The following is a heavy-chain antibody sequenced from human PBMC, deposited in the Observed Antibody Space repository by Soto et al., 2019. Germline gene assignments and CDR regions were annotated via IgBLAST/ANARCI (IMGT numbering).Heavy chain of an antibody. CDR3: ARDGYGDYRYPTGIDY. V-gene: IGHV1-18*01. CDR2: ISAYNGNT. CDR1: GYTFTSYG. Sequence: QVQLVQSGAEVKKPGASVKVSCKASGYTFTSYGISWVRQAPGQGLEWMGWISAYNGNTNYAQKLQGRVTMTTDTTTSTAYMELRSLRSDDTAVCYCARDGYGDYRYPTGIDYWGQGNLVTVSS. J-gene: IGHJ4*02. D-gene: IGHD4-17*01.